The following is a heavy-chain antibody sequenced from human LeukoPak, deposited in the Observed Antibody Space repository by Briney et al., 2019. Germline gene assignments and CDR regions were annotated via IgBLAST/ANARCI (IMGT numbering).Heavy chain of an antibody. CDR1: GFTFSGFA. V-gene: IGHV3-23*01. J-gene: IGHJ4*02. CDR2: ISGSGGST. Sequence: GGSLRLSCAASGFTFSGFAMCWVRQAPGKGLEWVSAISGSGGSTYYADSVKGRFTISRDNSKNTLYLQMNSLRAEDTAVYYCAIIPPGSTFDWGQGTLVTVSS. D-gene: IGHD3-10*01. CDR3: AIIPPGSTFD.